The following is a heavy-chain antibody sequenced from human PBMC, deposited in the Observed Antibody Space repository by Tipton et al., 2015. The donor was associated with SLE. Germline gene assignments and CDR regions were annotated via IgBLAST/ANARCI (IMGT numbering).Heavy chain of an antibody. D-gene: IGHD3-3*01. CDR1: GGSINNYY. Sequence: LRLSCSVSGGSINNYYWNWIRQTQGKGLEWIGYIYSSGGTDYNPPLKSRLTISVETSKNQFSLKLTSVTAADTAVYYCARGNYDFRGRTFDIWGQGTMVTVSS. V-gene: IGHV4-4*08. J-gene: IGHJ3*02. CDR3: ARGNYDFRGRTFDI. CDR2: IYSSGGT.